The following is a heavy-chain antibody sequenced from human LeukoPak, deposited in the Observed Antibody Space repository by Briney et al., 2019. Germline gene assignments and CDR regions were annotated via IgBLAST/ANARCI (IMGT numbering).Heavy chain of an antibody. D-gene: IGHD3-10*01. Sequence: SETLSLTCAVSGYSISSGYYWGWIRQPPGKGLEWIGSIYHSGSTYYNPSLKSRVTISVDTSKNQFSLKLSSVTAADTAVYYCARFLGSITMVRGIYIDYWGQGTLVTVSS. V-gene: IGHV4-38-2*01. J-gene: IGHJ4*02. CDR2: IYHSGST. CDR3: ARFLGSITMVRGIYIDY. CDR1: GYSISSGYY.